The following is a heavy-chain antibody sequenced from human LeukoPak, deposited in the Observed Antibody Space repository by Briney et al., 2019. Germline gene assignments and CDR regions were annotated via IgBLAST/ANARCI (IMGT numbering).Heavy chain of an antibody. CDR1: GGSLSSGGYY. J-gene: IGHJ4*02. CDR3: AREVPIVARFDY. D-gene: IGHD3-22*01. CDR2: IYYSGSP. V-gene: IGHV4-31*03. Sequence: SETLSLTCTVSGGSLSSGGYYWSWLRQHPGTGLEWIGYIYYSGSPYYNPSLKSRVTISVDTSKNQFSLKLSSVTAADTAVYYCAREVPIVARFDYWGQGTLVTVSS.